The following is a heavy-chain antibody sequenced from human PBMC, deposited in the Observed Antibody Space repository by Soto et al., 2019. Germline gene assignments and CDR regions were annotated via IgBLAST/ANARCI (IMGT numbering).Heavy chain of an antibody. V-gene: IGHV3-9*01. J-gene: IGHJ2*01. CDR3: AKWAGSSSSTYFDL. CDR2: INWNSVTI. D-gene: IGHD6-6*01. CDR1: GFTFDDYA. Sequence: EVQLVESGGGLVQPGRSLRLSCAASGFTFDDYAMHWVRQAPGKGLEWVSGINWNSVTIGYADSMKGRFTISRDNAKNSLYLQMNSLRAEDTALYYCAKWAGSSSSTYFDLWGRGTLVTVSS.